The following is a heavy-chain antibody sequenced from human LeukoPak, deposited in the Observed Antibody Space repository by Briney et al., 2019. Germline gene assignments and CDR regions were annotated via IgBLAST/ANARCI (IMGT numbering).Heavy chain of an antibody. CDR1: DYSISSGYY. J-gene: IGHJ5*02. D-gene: IGHD1-1*01. V-gene: IGHV4-38-2*02. CDR3: ARTGSSRSWFDR. Sequence: PSETLSLTCTVSDYSISSGYYWGWIRQPPGRGLEWIASIFHSGSTYYIPSLKSRVTISVDTSKNQFSLKLSYVTAADTAVYYCARTGSSRSWFDRWGQGTLVTVSS. CDR2: IFHSGST.